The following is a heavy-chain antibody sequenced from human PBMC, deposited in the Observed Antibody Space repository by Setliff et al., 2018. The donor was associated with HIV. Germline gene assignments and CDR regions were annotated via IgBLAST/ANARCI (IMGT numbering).Heavy chain of an antibody. J-gene: IGHJ6*03. D-gene: IGHD2-21*01. V-gene: IGHV4-59*11. CDR2: AYYNGQD. Sequence: PSETLSLTCTVSGDSISGHFWNWIRQTPDKGLEWIGRAYYNGQDDHNPSLRSRLTISVDTSKNQFSLTLTSVTAADTAIYYCARGIVPPTRQGSYYMDVWGKGTTVTVSS. CDR1: GDSISGHF. CDR3: ARGIVPPTRQGSYYMDV.